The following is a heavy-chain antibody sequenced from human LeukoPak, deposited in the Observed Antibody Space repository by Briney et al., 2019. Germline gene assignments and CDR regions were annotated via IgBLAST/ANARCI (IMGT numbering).Heavy chain of an antibody. CDR3: ARDLLYAIHGWFDP. J-gene: IGHJ5*02. D-gene: IGHD2-8*01. Sequence: GGSLRVSCAASGFTFDDYGMSWVRQAPGKGLEWVSGIKWNGGSTGYADSVKGRFTISPETAKSSLYLQMNSLRAEDTALYYCARDLLYAIHGWFDPWGQGTLVTVSS. V-gene: IGHV3-20*04. CDR1: GFTFDDYG. CDR2: IKWNGGST.